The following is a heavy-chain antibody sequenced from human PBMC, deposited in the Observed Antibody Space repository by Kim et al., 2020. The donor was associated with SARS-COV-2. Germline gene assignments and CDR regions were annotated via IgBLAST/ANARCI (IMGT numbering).Heavy chain of an antibody. Sequence: SVKVSCKASGGTFSSYAISWVRQAPGQGLEWMGGIIPIFGTANYAQKFQGRVTITADESTSTAYMELSSLRSEDTAVYYCASGSVVVAATLFYFDDWGQGTLVTVSS. CDR2: IIPIFGTA. V-gene: IGHV1-69*13. D-gene: IGHD2-15*01. CDR3: ASGSVVVAATLFYFDD. CDR1: GGTFSSYA. J-gene: IGHJ4*02.